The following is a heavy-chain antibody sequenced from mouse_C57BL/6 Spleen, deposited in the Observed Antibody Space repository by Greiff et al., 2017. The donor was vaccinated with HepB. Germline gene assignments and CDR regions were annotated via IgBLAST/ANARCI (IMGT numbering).Heavy chain of an antibody. V-gene: IGHV1-50*01. CDR1: GYTFTSYW. D-gene: IGHD2-2*01. Sequence: VQLQQPGAELVKPGASVKLSCKASGYTFTSYWMQWVKQRPGQGLEWIGEIDPSDSYTNYNQKFKGKATLTVDTSSSTAYMQLSSLTSEDSAVYYCAGGGLRRGYWGQGTTLTVSS. CDR2: IDPSDSYT. CDR3: AGGGLRRGY. J-gene: IGHJ2*01.